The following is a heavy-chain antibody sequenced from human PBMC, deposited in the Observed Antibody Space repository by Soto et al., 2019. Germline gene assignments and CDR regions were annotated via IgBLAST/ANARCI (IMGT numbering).Heavy chain of an antibody. D-gene: IGHD3-3*01. CDR1: DFTFSNYA. J-gene: IGHJ3*02. CDR3: ARGVFGDAFDI. CDR2: ISYDGRKT. Sequence: QVQLVESGGGVVQSGRSLRLSCAASDFTFSNYAMHWVRQAPGKGLEWVAGISYDGRKTYYADSVQGRFTISRDSSENTLSLQMDFLRADETALYFCARGVFGDAFDIWGQGTMVTVSS. V-gene: IGHV3-30*04.